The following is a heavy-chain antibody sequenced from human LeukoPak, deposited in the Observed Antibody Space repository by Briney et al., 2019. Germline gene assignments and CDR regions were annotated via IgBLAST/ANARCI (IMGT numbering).Heavy chain of an antibody. CDR2: INHSGST. CDR1: GGSISSSSYY. D-gene: IGHD3-10*01. CDR3: ARLVRGFPRLYYYYYGMDV. J-gene: IGHJ6*02. V-gene: IGHV4-39*07. Sequence: SETLSLICTVSGGSISSSSYYWSWIRQPPGKGLEWIGKINHSGSTNYNPSLKSRVTISVDTSKNQFSLKLSSVTAADTAVYYCARLVRGFPRLYYYYYGMDVWGQGTTVTVSS.